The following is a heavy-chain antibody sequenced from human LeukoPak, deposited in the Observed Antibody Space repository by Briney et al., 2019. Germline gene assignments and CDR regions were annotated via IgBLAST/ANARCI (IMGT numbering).Heavy chain of an antibody. V-gene: IGHV4-39*07. CDR3: ARERWCPDY. D-gene: IGHD2-21*01. CDR1: GGSISSSSYC. Sequence: PSETLSLTCTVSGGSISSSSYCWGWIRQPPGKGLEWIGYIYHSGSTYYNPSLKSRVTISVDRSKNQFSLKLSSVTAADTAVYYCARERWCPDYWGQGTLVTVSS. J-gene: IGHJ4*02. CDR2: IYHSGST.